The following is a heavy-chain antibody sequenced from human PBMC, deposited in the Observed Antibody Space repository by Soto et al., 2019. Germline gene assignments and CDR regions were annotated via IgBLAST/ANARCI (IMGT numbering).Heavy chain of an antibody. J-gene: IGHJ3*02. V-gene: IGHV3-74*03. CDR3: TRDISYRAFDI. CDR2: INTDGSST. Sequence: QPGGSLRLSYAASVFTFSNYWMHWLRQAPGKGLVWVSRINTDGSSTKYADSVKGRFTISRDNAKNTLYLQMNSLRADDTAMYYCTRDISYRAFDIWGQGTMVTVSS. D-gene: IGHD3-16*02. CDR1: VFTFSNYW.